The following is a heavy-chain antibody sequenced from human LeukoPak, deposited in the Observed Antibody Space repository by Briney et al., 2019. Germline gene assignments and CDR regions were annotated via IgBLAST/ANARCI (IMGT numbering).Heavy chain of an antibody. CDR2: IYTSGST. J-gene: IGHJ3*02. CDR3: ARGWVGLYQLLRGGDAFDI. Sequence: SETLSLTCTVSGGSISSGSYYWSWIRQPAGKGLEWIGRIYTSGSTNYNPSLKSRVTISVDTSKNQFSLKLSSVTAADTAVYYCARGWVGLYQLLRGGDAFDIWGQGTMVTVSS. CDR1: GGSISSGSYY. D-gene: IGHD2-2*01. V-gene: IGHV4-61*02.